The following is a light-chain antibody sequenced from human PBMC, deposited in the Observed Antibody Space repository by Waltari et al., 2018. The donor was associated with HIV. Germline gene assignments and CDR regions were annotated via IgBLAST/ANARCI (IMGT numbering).Light chain of an antibody. CDR1: DSNSRGSF. V-gene: IGLV1-47*01. CDR2: RNN. J-gene: IGLJ2*01. Sequence: QSVLTQPPSASRTPGQRITISCSGSDSNSRGSFVYWSQQLQETAPKLIIHRNNQRPSGVPDRFSGSKSGTSASLVITGLRSEDEAEYPCAAWDDSLDGPVVFGGGTKLTVL. CDR3: AAWDDSLDGPVV.